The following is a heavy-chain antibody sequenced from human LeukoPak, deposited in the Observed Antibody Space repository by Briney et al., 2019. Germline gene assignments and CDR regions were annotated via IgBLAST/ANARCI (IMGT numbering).Heavy chain of an antibody. D-gene: IGHD3-22*01. Sequence: PSETLSLTCTVSSGYVRSSSYYWGWIRQPPGKGLEWIGSIYHTGSTYYNPSLKSRVTLSVDTSKNQFSLKLTSVTAADTAVYYCARDHDYYDSSGYSDYWGQGTLVTVSS. CDR1: SGYVRSSSYY. J-gene: IGHJ4*02. CDR2: IYHTGST. V-gene: IGHV4-39*07. CDR3: ARDHDYYDSSGYSDY.